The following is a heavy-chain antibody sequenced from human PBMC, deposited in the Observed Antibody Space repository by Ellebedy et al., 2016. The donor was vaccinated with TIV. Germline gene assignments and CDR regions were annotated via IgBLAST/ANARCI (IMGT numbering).Heavy chain of an antibody. D-gene: IGHD1/OR15-1a*01. Sequence: GESLKISCAASGFTFTDHFMDWVRQAPGKGLEWVGRTRNKAYGYTTEYAPSVRGRFIISRDDSQRSVYLQMDSLKTEDTAVYYCTRSSYKWNNYYAMDVWGQGTMVTVSS. V-gene: IGHV3-72*01. J-gene: IGHJ6*02. CDR3: TRSSYKWNNYYAMDV. CDR1: GFTFTDHF. CDR2: TRNKAYGYTT.